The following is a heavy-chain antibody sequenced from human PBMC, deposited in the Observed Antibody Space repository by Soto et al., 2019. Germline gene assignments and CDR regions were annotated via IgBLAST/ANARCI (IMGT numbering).Heavy chain of an antibody. CDR3: AREPHYDFWSGYPNWFDP. CDR1: GYTFTSYG. D-gene: IGHD3-3*01. Sequence: QVQLVQSGAEVKKPGASVKVSCKASGYTFTSYGISWVRQAPGQGLEWMGWISAYNGNTNYEQKLQGRVTMTTDTSTSTAYMELRSLRSDDTAVYYCAREPHYDFWSGYPNWFDPWGQGTLVTVSS. CDR2: ISAYNGNT. V-gene: IGHV1-18*01. J-gene: IGHJ5*02.